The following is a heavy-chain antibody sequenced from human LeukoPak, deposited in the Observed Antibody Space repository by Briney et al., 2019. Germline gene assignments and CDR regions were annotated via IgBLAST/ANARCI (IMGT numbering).Heavy chain of an antibody. Sequence: ASVKVSCKASGYTSTSYDINWVRQATGQGLEWMGWMNPNSGNTGYAQKFQGRVTMTRNTSISTAYMELSSLRSEDTAVYYCARGVRIAAAGSPFDYWGQGTLVTVSS. D-gene: IGHD6-13*01. CDR2: MNPNSGNT. CDR1: GYTSTSYD. J-gene: IGHJ4*02. V-gene: IGHV1-8*01. CDR3: ARGVRIAAAGSPFDY.